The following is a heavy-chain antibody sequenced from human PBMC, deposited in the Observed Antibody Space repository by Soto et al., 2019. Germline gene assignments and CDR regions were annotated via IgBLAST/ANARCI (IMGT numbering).Heavy chain of an antibody. CDR2: ISYDGSNK. D-gene: IGHD3-10*01. V-gene: IGHV3-30*18. J-gene: IGHJ4*02. CDR1: GFTFSSYG. CDR3: AKDPGSYGSRGSIDY. Sequence: QVQLVESGGGVVQPGRSLRLSCAASGFTFSSYGMHWVRQAPGKGLEWVAVISYDGSNKYYADSVKGRFTISGDNSKNTLYLQMNSLRAEDTAVYYCAKDPGSYGSRGSIDYWGQGTLVTVSS.